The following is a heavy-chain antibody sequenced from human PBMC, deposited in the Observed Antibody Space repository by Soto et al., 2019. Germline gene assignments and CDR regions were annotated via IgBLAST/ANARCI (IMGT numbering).Heavy chain of an antibody. V-gene: IGHV1-18*04. CDR2: ISAYNGNT. Sequence: ASVKVSCKASGYAFTSYGISWVRQAPGQGLEWMGWISAYNGNTNYAQKLQGRVTMTTDTSTSTAYMELRSLRSDDTAVYYCARDLSGYSYGFEPYWGQGTLVTVSS. CDR3: ARDLSGYSYGFEPY. J-gene: IGHJ1*01. D-gene: IGHD5-18*01. CDR1: GYAFTSYG.